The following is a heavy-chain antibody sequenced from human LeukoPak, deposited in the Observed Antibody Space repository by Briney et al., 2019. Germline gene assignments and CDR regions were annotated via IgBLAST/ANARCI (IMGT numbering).Heavy chain of an antibody. D-gene: IGHD6-13*01. Sequence: GRSLRLSCAASGFSFSNSWLTWVRQAPGKGLEWLGRIKSKTDGGTTDYAAPVKGRFIISRDDSKDTLYLQMSSLKSDDTAVYYCATYKGARAASIADYWGQGTLVTVSS. V-gene: IGHV3-15*01. CDR1: GFSFSNSW. J-gene: IGHJ4*02. CDR2: IKSKTDGGTT. CDR3: ATYKGARAASIADY.